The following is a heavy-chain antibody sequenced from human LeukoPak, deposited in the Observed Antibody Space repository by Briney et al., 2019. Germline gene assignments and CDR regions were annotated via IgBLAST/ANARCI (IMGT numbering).Heavy chain of an antibody. CDR1: GGSFSGYY. J-gene: IGHJ3*02. CDR3: ARAGYCSGGNCYDAFDI. CDR2: IYDSGFS. Sequence: SETLSLTCAVYGGSFSGYYWSWIRQPPGKGLEWIGEIYDSGFSNYNPSLKSRVAISIDKSKNQFSLKLSSVTAADTAMYYCARAGYCSGGNCYDAFDIWGQGTMVTVSS. D-gene: IGHD2-15*01. V-gene: IGHV4-34*01.